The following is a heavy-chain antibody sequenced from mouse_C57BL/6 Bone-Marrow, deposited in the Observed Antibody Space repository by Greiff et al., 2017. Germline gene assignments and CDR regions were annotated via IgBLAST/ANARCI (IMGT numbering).Heavy chain of an antibody. CDR3: ARVIYYYGSSLYYAMDY. D-gene: IGHD1-1*01. Sequence: QVQLQQPGAELVKPGASVKLSCKASGYTFTSYWMHWVKQRPGQGLEWIGMIHPNSGSTNYNEKFKSKATLTVDKSSSTAYMQLSSLTSEDSAVYYCARVIYYYGSSLYYAMDYWGQGTSVTVSS. CDR1: GYTFTSYW. CDR2: IHPNSGST. V-gene: IGHV1-64*01. J-gene: IGHJ4*01.